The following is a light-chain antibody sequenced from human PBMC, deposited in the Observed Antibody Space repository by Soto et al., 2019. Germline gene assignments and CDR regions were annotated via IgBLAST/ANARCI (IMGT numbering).Light chain of an antibody. CDR2: DVS. Sequence: QSALTQPASVSGSTGQSITISCTGTSSDVGGYNYVSWYQQHPGKAPKLMIYDVSNRPSGVSNRFSGSKSGNTASLTISGLQAEDEAVYYCISYTSSSSVVFGGGTKLTVL. CDR1: SSDVGGYNY. CDR3: ISYTSSSSVV. V-gene: IGLV2-14*01. J-gene: IGLJ2*01.